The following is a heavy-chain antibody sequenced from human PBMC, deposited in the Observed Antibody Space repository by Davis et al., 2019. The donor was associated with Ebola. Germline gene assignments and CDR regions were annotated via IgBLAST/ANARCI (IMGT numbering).Heavy chain of an antibody. CDR3: ARGGITMMVVPRDYYYGLDV. D-gene: IGHD3-22*01. CDR2: INPNSGDT. Sequence: ASVKVSCKASGYTFTGNYIQWVRQAPEQGLEWMGRINPNSGDTNYAQRFQGRVTMSRDTSTSTAYMEMSRLRSDDTAVYFCARGGITMMVVPRDYYYGLDVWGQGTTVTVSS. CDR1: GYTFTGNY. V-gene: IGHV1-2*06. J-gene: IGHJ6*02.